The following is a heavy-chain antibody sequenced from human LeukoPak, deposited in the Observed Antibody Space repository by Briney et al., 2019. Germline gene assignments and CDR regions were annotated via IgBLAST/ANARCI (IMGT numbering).Heavy chain of an antibody. CDR3: AREFKSGYGMWA. J-gene: IGHJ5*02. Sequence: SSITSSSDYIYYADSVKGRFTISRDNAENSLHLQMNSLRAEDTAVYYCAREFKSGYGMWAWGQGTLVTVSS. V-gene: IGHV3-21*01. D-gene: IGHD5-18*01. CDR2: ITSSSDYI.